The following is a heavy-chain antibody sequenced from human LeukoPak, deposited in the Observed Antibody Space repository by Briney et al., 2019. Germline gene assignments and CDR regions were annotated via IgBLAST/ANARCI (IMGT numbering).Heavy chain of an antibody. CDR3: ARLVVPAAMGFDP. D-gene: IGHD2-2*01. CDR2: IYYSGST. J-gene: IGHJ5*02. Sequence: SETLSLTCTVSGGSISSSSYYWGWIRQPPGKGLEWIGSIYYSGSTYYNPPLKSRVTISVDTSKNQFSLKLSSVTAADTAVYYCARLVVPAAMGFDPWGQGTLVTVSS. CDR1: GGSISSSSYY. V-gene: IGHV4-39*01.